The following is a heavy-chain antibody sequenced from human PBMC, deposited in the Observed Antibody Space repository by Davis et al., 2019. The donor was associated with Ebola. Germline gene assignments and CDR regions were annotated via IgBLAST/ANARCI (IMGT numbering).Heavy chain of an antibody. CDR2: IYPGDSDV. J-gene: IGHJ6*01. D-gene: IGHD1-14*01. CDR3: ARLNPASYFYGMDV. V-gene: IGHV5-51*01. CDR1: GNDFPTYW. Sequence: GESLKIPCRLYGNDFPTYWIGWVRETPGKGLEWMGIIYPGDSDVKYSPSFQCPVTIPADKSISTAYLQWTSLKSSDTGMYYCARLNPASYFYGMDVWGEGTTVTVSS.